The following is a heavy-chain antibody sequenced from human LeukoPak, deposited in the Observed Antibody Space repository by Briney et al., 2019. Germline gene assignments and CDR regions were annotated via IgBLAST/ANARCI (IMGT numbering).Heavy chain of an antibody. CDR1: GFTFSSYA. Sequence: PGRSLRLSCAASGFTFSSYAMHWVRQAPGKGLEWVAVISYDGSNKYYADSVKGRFTISRDNAKNSLYLQMNSLRAEDTAVYYCASRYCSGGSCYSGYYFDYWGQGTLVTVSS. J-gene: IGHJ4*02. V-gene: IGHV3-30-3*01. CDR3: ASRYCSGGSCYSGYYFDY. CDR2: ISYDGSNK. D-gene: IGHD2-15*01.